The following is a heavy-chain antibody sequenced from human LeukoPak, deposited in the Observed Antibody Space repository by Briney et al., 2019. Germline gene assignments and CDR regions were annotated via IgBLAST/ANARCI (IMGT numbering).Heavy chain of an antibody. CDR1: GFTFSSYA. J-gene: IGHJ6*03. CDR2: ISYDGSNK. V-gene: IGHV3-30*04. D-gene: IGHD6-13*01. CDR3: ARTGGYSSSWYSWYYYYMDV. Sequence: PGGSLRLSCAASGFTFSSYAMHWVRQAPGKGLEWVAVISYDGSNKYYADSVKGRFTISRDNAKNSLYLQMNSLRAEDTAVYYCARTGGYSSSWYSWYYYYMDVWGKGTTVTVSS.